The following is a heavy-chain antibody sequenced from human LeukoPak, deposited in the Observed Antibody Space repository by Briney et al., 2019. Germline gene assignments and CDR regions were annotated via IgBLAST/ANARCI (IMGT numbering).Heavy chain of an antibody. Sequence: SETLSLTCTVSGGSISSHFWSWIRQPPGKGLEWIGYVYHSGNTYYNTSLKSRVTISVDTSKTQFSLRLTSVIAADTAVYYCARLILTGYYGDFDYWGRGTLVTVSS. V-gene: IGHV4-59*08. D-gene: IGHD3-9*01. CDR1: GGSISSHF. J-gene: IGHJ4*02. CDR2: VYHSGNT. CDR3: ARLILTGYYGDFDY.